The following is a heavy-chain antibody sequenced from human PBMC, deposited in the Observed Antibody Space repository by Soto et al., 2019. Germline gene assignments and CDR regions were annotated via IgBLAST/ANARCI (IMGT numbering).Heavy chain of an antibody. CDR2: ITGGGDTT. Sequence: PGGSLRLSCAASGFTFSSHAMSWVRQAPGKGLEWVSAITGGGDTTYYADSAKGRFTISRDNSKNILYLHMNSLRAEDTAVYYCAKNRDTGVAGTSCWFDPWGQGTLVTVSS. V-gene: IGHV3-23*01. J-gene: IGHJ5*02. CDR1: GFTFSSHA. D-gene: IGHD6-19*01. CDR3: AKNRDTGVAGTSCWFDP.